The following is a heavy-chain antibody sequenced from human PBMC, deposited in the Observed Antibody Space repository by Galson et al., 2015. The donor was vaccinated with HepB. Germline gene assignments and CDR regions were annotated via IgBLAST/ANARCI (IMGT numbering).Heavy chain of an antibody. Sequence: SLRLSCAASGFNFNTYAMSWVRQAPGRGLEWVSSINGGGGNTYNADSVKGRFSISRDNFRNTLFLQMNSLRAEDTAVYYCAKGVENYSSSLAAAGVVDYWGQGTLVTVSS. J-gene: IGHJ4*02. CDR2: INGGGGNT. CDR3: AKGVENYSSSLAAAGVVDY. D-gene: IGHD6-13*01. V-gene: IGHV3-23*01. CDR1: GFNFNTYA.